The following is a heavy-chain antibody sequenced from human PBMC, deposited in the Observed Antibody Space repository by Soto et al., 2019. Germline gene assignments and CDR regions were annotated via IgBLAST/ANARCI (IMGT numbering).Heavy chain of an antibody. V-gene: IGHV3-48*03. J-gene: IGHJ6*02. CDR3: ARDIDNRDYYYGLDV. CDR1: GFVFKNYE. CDR2: ISNSGNTI. Sequence: PGGSLRLSCVASGFVFKNYEMNWVRQAPGKGLEWISYISNSGNTIYVADSMRGRFTIPRDNAKNSLFLQMNSLRADDTAVYYCARDIDNRDYYYGLDVWGQGTTVTVSS. D-gene: IGHD1-20*01.